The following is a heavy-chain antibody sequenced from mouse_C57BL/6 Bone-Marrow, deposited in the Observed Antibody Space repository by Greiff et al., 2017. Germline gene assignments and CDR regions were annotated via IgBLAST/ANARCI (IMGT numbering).Heavy chain of an antibody. CDR2: IYPRAGST. Sequence: VQLQQSGPELVKPGASVKLSCKASGYTFTSYDINWVKQRPGQGLEWIGWIYPRAGSTKYNEKFKGKATLTVDTSSSTAYMELHSLTSEDSAVYFCARGGLRRWVFAYWGQGTLVTVSA. CDR3: ARGGLRRWVFAY. J-gene: IGHJ3*01. CDR1: GYTFTSYD. D-gene: IGHD2-2*01. V-gene: IGHV1-85*01.